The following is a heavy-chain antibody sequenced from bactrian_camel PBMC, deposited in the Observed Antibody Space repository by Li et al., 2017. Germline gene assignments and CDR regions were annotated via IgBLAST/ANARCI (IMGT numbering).Heavy chain of an antibody. V-gene: IGHV3S57*01. CDR1: SSYC. CDR3: AATAPWEPADYCSVSWYPGRGHNY. D-gene: IGHD3*01. Sequence: SSYCMAWFRQAPGKEREGVAAIDSDGVTTYADSVKGRFTISQDNVDNTLYLQMNSLKPEDTAMYYCAATAPWEPADYCSVSWYPGRGHNYRGQGTQVTVS. J-gene: IGHJ4*01. CDR2: IDSDGVT.